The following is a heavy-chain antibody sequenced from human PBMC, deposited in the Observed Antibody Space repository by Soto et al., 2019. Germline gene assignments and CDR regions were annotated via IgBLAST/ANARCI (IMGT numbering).Heavy chain of an antibody. CDR3: ARAHPLGDLLLFFDI. CDR2: IIPIYGTT. Sequence: QVQLVQSGAEVKKPGSSVKVSCKASGGTFSKYAITWVRQAPGQGLEWMGGIIPIYGTTNFAQKIQGRVTISADVSTRTAYMELSSLRSDDTAVYYCARAHPLGDLLLFFDIWGQGTMITVSS. V-gene: IGHV1-69*01. D-gene: IGHD3-16*01. J-gene: IGHJ3*02. CDR1: GGTFSKYA.